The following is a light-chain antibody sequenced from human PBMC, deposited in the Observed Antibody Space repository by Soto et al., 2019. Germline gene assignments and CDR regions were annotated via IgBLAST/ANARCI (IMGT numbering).Light chain of an antibody. CDR1: QSVSTY. CDR2: DAS. CDR3: HQRSNWL. Sequence: DIVLTQSPATLSLSPGERATLSCRASQSVSTYVAWYQQKPGQAPRLLIYDASNRAAGIPARFSGSGSGTDFTLTISSPEPEDFAVYYCHQRSNWLFGPGTKVDIK. V-gene: IGKV3-11*01. J-gene: IGKJ3*01.